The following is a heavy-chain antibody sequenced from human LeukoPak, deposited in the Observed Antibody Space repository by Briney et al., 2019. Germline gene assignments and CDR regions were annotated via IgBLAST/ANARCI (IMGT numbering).Heavy chain of an antibody. Sequence: GGSLRLSCAASGFTFSSYWMRWVRQAPGKGLEWVANIKQDGSEKYYVDSVKGRFTISRDNSKNTLYLQMNSLRAEDTAVYYCAKDRHVLYYYYYMDVWGKGTTVTVSS. CDR3: AKDRHVLYYYYYMDV. D-gene: IGHD6-6*01. CDR2: IKQDGSEK. J-gene: IGHJ6*03. CDR1: GFTFSSYW. V-gene: IGHV3-7*01.